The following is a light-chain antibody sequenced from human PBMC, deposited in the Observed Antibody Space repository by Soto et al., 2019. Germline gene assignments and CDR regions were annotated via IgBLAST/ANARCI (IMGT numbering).Light chain of an antibody. J-gene: IGKJ1*01. V-gene: IGKV3-15*01. Sequence: EIVMTQSPDTLSVSPGETATLSCRASQSVGSNLAWYQQKPGQAPRLLISDASTRAAGLPARFSGSGSGTEFTLTISSLQSEDFAVYYCQQSNNWPKTFGQGTKVEIE. CDR1: QSVGSN. CDR2: DAS. CDR3: QQSNNWPKT.